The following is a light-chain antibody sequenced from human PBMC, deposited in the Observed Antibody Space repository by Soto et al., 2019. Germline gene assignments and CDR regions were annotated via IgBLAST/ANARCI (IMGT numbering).Light chain of an antibody. J-gene: IGKJ2*01. CDR3: QEYNTHSRYT. Sequence: DIQMTQSPSTLSASVGDRVSITCRASQSISGWLAWYQQKPGKAPKLLIYKASSLESGVPSRFSGSGSGTEFPLTISSLQPDDFATYYCQEYNTHSRYTFGQGTKREIK. CDR1: QSISGW. V-gene: IGKV1-5*03. CDR2: KAS.